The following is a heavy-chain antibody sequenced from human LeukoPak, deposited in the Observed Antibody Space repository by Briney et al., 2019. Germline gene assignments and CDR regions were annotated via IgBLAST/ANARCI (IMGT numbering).Heavy chain of an antibody. J-gene: IGHJ4*02. Sequence: GGSLRLSCAASGFTFSSYWMHWVRQAPGKGLVWVSRVNSDGSVTNHADSVKGRFTISRDNAKSTLYLQMNSLRAEDMALYYCVRTLAYYYDSGGFDYWGQGTLVTVSS. V-gene: IGHV3-74*01. D-gene: IGHD3-22*01. CDR2: VNSDGSVT. CDR1: GFTFSSYW. CDR3: VRTLAYYYDSGGFDY.